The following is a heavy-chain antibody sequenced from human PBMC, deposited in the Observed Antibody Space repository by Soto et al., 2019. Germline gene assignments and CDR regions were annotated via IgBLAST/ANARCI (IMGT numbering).Heavy chain of an antibody. CDR1: GYTFTSYD. CDR2: MNPNSGNT. D-gene: IGHD6-13*01. J-gene: IGHJ4*02. V-gene: IGHV1-8*01. Sequence: ASVKVSCKASGYTFTSYDINWVRQATGQGLEWMGWMNPNSGNTGYAQKFQGRVTMTRTTSISTAYMELSSLGSEDTAGYYCASRSSSYYPFDYWGQGTLVTVSS. CDR3: ASRSSSYYPFDY.